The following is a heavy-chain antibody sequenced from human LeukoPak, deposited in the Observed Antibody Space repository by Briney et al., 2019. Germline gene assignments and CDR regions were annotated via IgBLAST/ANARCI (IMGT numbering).Heavy chain of an antibody. J-gene: IGHJ6*02. CDR2: ISSSGSTI. CDR3: ARAPSLLWFGESLYGMDV. D-gene: IGHD3-10*01. CDR1: GFTFSSFW. V-gene: IGHV3-48*03. Sequence: GGSLRLSCAVSGFTFSSFWMTWVRQAPGKGLEWVSYISSSGSTIYYADSVKGRFTISRDNAKNSLYLQMNSLRAEDTAVYYCARAPSLLWFGESLYGMDVWGQGTTVTVSS.